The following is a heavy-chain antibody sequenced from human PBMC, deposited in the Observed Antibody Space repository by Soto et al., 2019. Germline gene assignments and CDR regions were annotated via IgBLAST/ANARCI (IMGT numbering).Heavy chain of an antibody. V-gene: IGHV4-31*03. J-gene: IGHJ6*02. CDR2: IYASGST. Sequence: PSETLSLTCTVSGGPISSNGDYWSWVRHPPGKGLEWIGYIYASGSTYYNPSLKSRLTISVDTSKNQFSLQLSSVTAADTAVYYCGRWGTVGGMDVWGQGTTVTVSS. CDR3: GRWGTVGGMDV. CDR1: GGPISSNGDY. D-gene: IGHD3-16*01.